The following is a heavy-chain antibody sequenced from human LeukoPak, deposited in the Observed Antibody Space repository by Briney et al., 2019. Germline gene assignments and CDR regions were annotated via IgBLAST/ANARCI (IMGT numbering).Heavy chain of an antibody. V-gene: IGHV3-30-3*01. J-gene: IGHJ5*02. CDR2: ISYDGSNK. CDR3: ARGDSWLLNHWFDP. CDR1: GFTFSSYA. D-gene: IGHD2-15*01. Sequence: PGRSLRLSCAASGFTFSSYAMHWVRQAPGKGLEWVAVISYDGSNKYYADSVKGRFTISRDNSKNTLYLQMNSLRAEDTAVYYCARGDSWLLNHWFDPWGQGTLVTVSS.